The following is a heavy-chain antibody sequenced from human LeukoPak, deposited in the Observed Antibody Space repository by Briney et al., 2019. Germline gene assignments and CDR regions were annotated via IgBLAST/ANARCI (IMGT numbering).Heavy chain of an antibody. V-gene: IGHV4-31*03. D-gene: IGHD3-22*01. CDR1: GDSISSGGYY. CDR3: ARAVVVIPYYFDY. J-gene: IGHJ4*02. CDR2: IYYSGGT. Sequence: SETLSLTCSVPGDSISSGGYYWTWIRQHPGKGLEWIGYIYYSGGTHYNPSLESRITISVDTSKNQFSLKLSSVTAADTAVYYCARAVVVIPYYFDYWGQGTLVTVSS.